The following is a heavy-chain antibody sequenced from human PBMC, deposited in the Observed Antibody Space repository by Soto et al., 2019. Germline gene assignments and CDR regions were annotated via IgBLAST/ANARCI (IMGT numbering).Heavy chain of an antibody. V-gene: IGHV1-18*04. CDR1: GYTFTNYG. CDR2: ISAYNGNT. Sequence: QVQLVQSGAEVKKPGDSVKVSCKASGYTFTNYGISWVRQAPGQGLEWMGWISAYNGNTNYAQKLQGRVTMTTDTSTSTAYMELRSLRSDDTAVYYCARVTAEGYSGYEFDYWGQGTLFTVSS. CDR3: ARVTAEGYSGYEFDY. D-gene: IGHD5-12*01. J-gene: IGHJ4*02.